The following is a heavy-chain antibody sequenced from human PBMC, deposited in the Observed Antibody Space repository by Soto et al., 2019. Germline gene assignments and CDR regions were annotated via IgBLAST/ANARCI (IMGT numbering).Heavy chain of an antibody. V-gene: IGHV1-69*12. Sequence: QVQLVQSGAEVKKPGSSVKVSCKASGGTFSSYAISWVRQAPGQGLEWMGGIIPIVGTANYAQKFQGRVTITGDESTSTAYMEPSSLRAAATAVYYGAQSLTAFCYAGMAGWARAPRVTAPS. CDR2: IIPIVGTA. CDR3: AQSLTAFCYAGMAG. CDR1: GGTFSSYA. D-gene: IGHD2-15*01. J-gene: IGHJ6*02.